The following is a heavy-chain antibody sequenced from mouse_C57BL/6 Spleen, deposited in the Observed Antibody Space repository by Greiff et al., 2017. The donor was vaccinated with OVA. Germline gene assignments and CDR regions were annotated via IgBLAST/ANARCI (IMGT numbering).Heavy chain of an antibody. CDR2: IYPGSGST. J-gene: IGHJ2*01. V-gene: IGHV1-55*01. CDR3: ASSNYFSFDY. D-gene: IGHD2-5*01. Sequence: VQLQQPGAELVKPGASVKMSCKASGYTFTSYWITWVKQRPGQGLEWIGDIYPGSGSTNYNEKFKSKATLTVDKSSSTAYMQLSSLTSEDSAVYYCASSNYFSFDYWGQGTTLTVSS. CDR1: GYTFTSYW.